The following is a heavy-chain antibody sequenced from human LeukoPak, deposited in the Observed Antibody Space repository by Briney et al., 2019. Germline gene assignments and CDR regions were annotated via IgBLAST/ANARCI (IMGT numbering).Heavy chain of an antibody. J-gene: IGHJ5*02. D-gene: IGHD4-11*01. CDR2: ISAYNGNT. V-gene: IGHV1-18*01. CDR3: ARDHYSNYRWFDP. CDR1: GYTFTSYG. Sequence: ASVKVSCKASGYTFTSYGISWVRQAPGQGLEWMGWISAYNGNTSYARKLQGRVTMTTDTSTSTAYMELRSLRSDDTAVYYCARDHYSNYRWFDPWGQGTLVTVSS.